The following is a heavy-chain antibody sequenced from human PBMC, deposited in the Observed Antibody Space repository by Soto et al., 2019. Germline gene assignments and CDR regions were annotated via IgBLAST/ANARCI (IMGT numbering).Heavy chain of an antibody. J-gene: IGHJ4*02. CDR1: GYTFTSYG. D-gene: IGHD3-10*01. Sequence: QVQLVQSGAEVKKPGASVKVSCKASGYTFTSYGISWVRQAPGQGLEWMGWISTYNGNIKYAQKLQGRVTMTTDTSTSTAYMALRSLRSDDTAVFYGAREMVRGVGSDYWGQGTLVTVSS. V-gene: IGHV1-18*01. CDR2: ISTYNGNI. CDR3: AREMVRGVGSDY.